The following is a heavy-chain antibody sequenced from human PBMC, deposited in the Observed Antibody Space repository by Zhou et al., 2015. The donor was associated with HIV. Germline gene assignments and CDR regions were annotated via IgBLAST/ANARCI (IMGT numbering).Heavy chain of an antibody. CDR1: GGTFSSYA. CDR3: ARCTPEGGSCYSHDAFDI. J-gene: IGHJ3*02. CDR2: IIPIFGTA. Sequence: QVQLVQSGAEVKKPGSSVKVSCKASGGTFSSYAISWVRQAPGQGLEWMGGIIPIFGTANYAQKFQGRVTITADESTSTAYMELSSLRSEDTAVYYCARCTPEGGSCYSHDAFDIVGPRDNGHRLF. D-gene: IGHD2-15*01. V-gene: IGHV1-69*01.